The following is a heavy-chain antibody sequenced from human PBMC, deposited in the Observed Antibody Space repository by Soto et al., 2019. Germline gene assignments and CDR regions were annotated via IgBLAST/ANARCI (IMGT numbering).Heavy chain of an antibody. Sequence: GAAVKVSCKASGYSFTSYGSSWVRQAPGQGLEWMGWISTYNGNTNFAQNVQGRVTMTTDTSTYTAYMELRSLTSDDTAVYYCARDFESDLSAPGAVLDYWGQGSLVTVSS. CDR2: ISTYNGNT. J-gene: IGHJ4*02. CDR3: ARDFESDLSAPGAVLDY. CDR1: GYSFTSYG. D-gene: IGHD2-21*02. V-gene: IGHV1-18*01.